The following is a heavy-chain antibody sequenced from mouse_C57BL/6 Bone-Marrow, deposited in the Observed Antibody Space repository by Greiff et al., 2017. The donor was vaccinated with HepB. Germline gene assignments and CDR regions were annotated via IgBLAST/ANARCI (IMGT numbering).Heavy chain of an antibody. V-gene: IGHV1-59*01. CDR3: ARSRDGYSSYAMDY. Sequence: QVQLQQPGAELVRPGTSVKLSCKASGYTFTSYWMHWVKQRPGQGLEWIGVIDPSDSYTNYNQKFKGKATLTVDTASSTAYVQLSSLTSEDSAVYYFARSRDGYSSYAMDYWGQGTSVTVSS. CDR2: IDPSDSYT. J-gene: IGHJ4*01. CDR1: GYTFTSYW. D-gene: IGHD2-3*01.